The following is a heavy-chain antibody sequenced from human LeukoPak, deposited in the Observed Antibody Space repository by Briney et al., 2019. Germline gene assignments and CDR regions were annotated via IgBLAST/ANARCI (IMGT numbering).Heavy chain of an antibody. CDR2: INPNSGGT. CDR3: AREKVVRGVHDY. D-gene: IGHD3-10*01. Sequence: ASVKVSCKASGYTFTGYYMHWVRQAPGQGLEWMGWINPNSGGTNYAQKFQGRVTMTRDTSISTAYMELSRLRSDDTAVYYCAREKVVRGVHDYWGQGILVTVSS. J-gene: IGHJ4*02. CDR1: GYTFTGYY. V-gene: IGHV1-2*02.